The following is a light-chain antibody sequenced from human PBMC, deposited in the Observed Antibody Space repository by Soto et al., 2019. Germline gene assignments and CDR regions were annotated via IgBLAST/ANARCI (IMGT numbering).Light chain of an antibody. CDR2: DAS. CDR3: QQYNSWPPIT. V-gene: IGKV3-15*01. Sequence: IVLTQSPATLSLSPGATATLSCRASESVSRNLAWYQQKPGQAPRLLIYDASTRATGIPDRFSGGGAGTEFTLPISSLQSEDFVVYYCQQYNSWPPITFGQGTRLEIK. J-gene: IGKJ5*01. CDR1: ESVSRN.